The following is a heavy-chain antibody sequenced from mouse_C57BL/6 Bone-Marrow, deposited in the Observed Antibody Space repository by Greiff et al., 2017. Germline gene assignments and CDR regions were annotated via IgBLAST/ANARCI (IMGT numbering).Heavy chain of an antibody. D-gene: IGHD1-1*01. CDR3: ARDTTVPFAY. J-gene: IGHJ3*01. Sequence: EVKLVESGGGLVQPGGSLKLSCAASGFTFSDYYMYWVRQTPEKRLEWVAYISNGGGSTYYPDTVKGRFTISRDNAKNTLYLQMSRLKSEDTAMYYCARDTTVPFAYWGQGTLVTVSA. CDR2: ISNGGGST. CDR1: GFTFSDYY. V-gene: IGHV5-12*01.